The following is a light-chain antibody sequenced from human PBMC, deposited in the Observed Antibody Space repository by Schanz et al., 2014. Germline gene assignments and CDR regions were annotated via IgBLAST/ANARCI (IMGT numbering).Light chain of an antibody. CDR1: QSVDIY. CDR2: GAS. Sequence: EVVLTQSPATLSLSPGERATLSCRASQSVDIYLAWYQQKPGQAPRLLIYGASSRATGIPDRFSGSGSGTDFTLTISRLEPEDFAVYFCQHYGGPAALTFGGGTKVEIK. J-gene: IGKJ4*01. V-gene: IGKV3-20*01. CDR3: QHYGGPAALT.